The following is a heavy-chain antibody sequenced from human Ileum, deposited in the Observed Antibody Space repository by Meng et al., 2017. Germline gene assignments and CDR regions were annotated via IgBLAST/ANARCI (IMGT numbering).Heavy chain of an antibody. J-gene: IGHJ4*02. CDR3: AKNGAYCLES. V-gene: IGHV4-4*02. CDR2: FHPGSGA. D-gene: IGHD2-21*01. CDR1: GGSIRGGTW. Sequence: QVQLEGPGPGLGKPSGTLSPTWAVSGGSIRGGTWWSWVRQPPGKGLQWIGQFHPGSGAAYNPSLETRVTISVDTSKNQFSLELTSVTAADTAVYYCAKNGAYCLESWGQGTLVTVSS.